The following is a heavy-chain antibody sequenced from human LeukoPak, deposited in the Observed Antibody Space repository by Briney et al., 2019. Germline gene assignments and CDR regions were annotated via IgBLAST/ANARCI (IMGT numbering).Heavy chain of an antibody. CDR1: GYTFTSYG. J-gene: IGHJ4*02. V-gene: IGHV1-18*01. CDR3: ARDAMPGGPHGY. D-gene: IGHD2-2*01. Sequence: ASVKVSCEASGYTFTSYGISWVRQAPGQGLEWMGWISAYNGNTNYAQKLQGRVTMTTDTSTSTAYMELRSLRSDDTAVYYCARDAMPGGPHGYWGQGTLVTVSS. CDR2: ISAYNGNT.